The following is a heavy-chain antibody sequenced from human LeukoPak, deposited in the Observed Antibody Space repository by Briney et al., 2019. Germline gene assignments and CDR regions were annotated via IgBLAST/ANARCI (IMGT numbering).Heavy chain of an antibody. V-gene: IGHV3-43*02. CDR1: GLNFDESA. J-gene: IGHJ4*02. CDR3: AKESGKFDY. Sequence: PGGSLRLSCVASGLNFDESAMHWVRHAPGKGLEWGSLISADGGSTFSADPVKGRFSISRDNSKNSLYLQINSLRSEDTAMYYCAKESGKFDYWGQGTLVAVSS. CDR2: ISADGGST.